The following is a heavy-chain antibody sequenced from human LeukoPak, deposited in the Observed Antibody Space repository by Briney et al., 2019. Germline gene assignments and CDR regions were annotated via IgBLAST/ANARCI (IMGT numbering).Heavy chain of an antibody. CDR3: VRAPPGTGWLIDH. J-gene: IGHJ4*02. CDR1: GLAFSNYD. D-gene: IGHD6-19*01. Sequence: GGSLRLSCAASGLAFSNYDMLWVRQATGKGPEWVSAINTAADTYYPDSVKGRFTISRENAKSSLYLQMNSLRVGDTAVYYCVRAPPGTGWLIDHWGQGTLVAVSS. CDR2: INTAADT. V-gene: IGHV3-13*04.